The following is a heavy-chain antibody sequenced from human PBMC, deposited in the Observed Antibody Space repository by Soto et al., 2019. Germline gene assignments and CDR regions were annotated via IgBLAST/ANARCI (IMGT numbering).Heavy chain of an antibody. V-gene: IGHV4-59*08. CDR2: IYYSGST. CDR3: ARLLPGIAAAPHRRTPTYNWFDP. Sequence: SETLSLTCTVSGGSISSYYWSWIRQPPGKGLEWIGYIYYSGSTNYNPSLKSRVTISVDTSKNQFSLKLSSVTAADTAVYYCARLLPGIAAAPHRRTPTYNWFDPWGQGTLVTVSS. D-gene: IGHD6-13*01. CDR1: GGSISSYY. J-gene: IGHJ5*02.